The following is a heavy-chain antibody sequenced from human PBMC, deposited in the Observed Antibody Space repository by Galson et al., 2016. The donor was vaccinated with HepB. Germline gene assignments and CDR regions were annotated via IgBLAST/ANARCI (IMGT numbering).Heavy chain of an antibody. Sequence: SLRLSCAASGVIFSRYAMHWVRQAPGKGLEWMAIISYDGNYKYYADSVKDRFTISRDNSKNMVYLQMNSLRGEDTAVYSCAKDLRVSVYAMDVCGQGTTVTASS. J-gene: IGHJ6*02. V-gene: IGHV3-30*18. D-gene: IGHD6-6*01. CDR1: GVIFSRYA. CDR2: ISYDGNYK. CDR3: AKDLRVSVYAMDV.